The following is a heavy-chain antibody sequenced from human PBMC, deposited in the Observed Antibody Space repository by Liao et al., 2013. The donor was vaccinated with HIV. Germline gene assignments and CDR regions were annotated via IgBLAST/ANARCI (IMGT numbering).Heavy chain of an antibody. Sequence: QLQLQESGSGLVKPSQTLSLTCAVSGDSISSGDYSWTWIRQPPGKGLEWIGYIYYSGIPYSTPSLTRRVTLSLDTSNNQFSLKLSSVTAADTAKYYCARVGYRGVDAFDIWGQGTMVTVSS. J-gene: IGHJ3*02. CDR3: ARVGYRGVDAFDI. V-gene: IGHV4-30-2*01. CDR2: IYYSGIP. D-gene: IGHD5-12*01. CDR1: GDSISSGDYS.